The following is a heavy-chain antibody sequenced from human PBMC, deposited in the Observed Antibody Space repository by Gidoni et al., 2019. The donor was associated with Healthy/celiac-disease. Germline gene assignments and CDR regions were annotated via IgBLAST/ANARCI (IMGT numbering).Heavy chain of an antibody. CDR1: GFPFSSCA. D-gene: IGHD3-10*01. CDR3: ARVRGSGSYYKAEGNYFDY. J-gene: IGHJ4*02. CDR2: RSYDGSNK. V-gene: IGHV3-30-3*01. Sequence: QVQLVESGGGVVQPGRSLRLSCAAPGFPFSSCAMHWVRQAPGKGLEWVAVRSYDGSNKYYADSVKGRFTISRDNSKNTLYLQMNSLRAEDTAVYYCARVRGSGSYYKAEGNYFDYWGQGTLVTVSS.